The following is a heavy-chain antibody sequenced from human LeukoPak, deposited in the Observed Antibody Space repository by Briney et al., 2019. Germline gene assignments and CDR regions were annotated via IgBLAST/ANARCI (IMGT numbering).Heavy chain of an antibody. D-gene: IGHD2-8*02. V-gene: IGHV3-21*01. J-gene: IGHJ5*01. CDR3: ARVAVSGPTGWFDS. CDR1: GFALKSYS. Sequence: GGSLRLSCASSGFALKSYSLTWVRQAPGKGLEWVSSISSTSAYIHYADSVEGRFTISRDNVDNVVYLEMNSLGAEDTATYYCARVAVSGPTGWFDSWGQGTLVIVSS. CDR2: ISSTSAYI.